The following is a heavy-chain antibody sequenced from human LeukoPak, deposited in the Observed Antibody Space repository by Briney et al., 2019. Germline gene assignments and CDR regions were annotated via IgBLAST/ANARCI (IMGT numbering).Heavy chain of an antibody. CDR3: ARGTGSGYSQYYYYYMDV. V-gene: IGHV1-8*03. Sequence: ASVKVSCKASGYTFTSYDINWVRQATGQGLEWMGWMNPNSGNTGYAQKFQGRVTITRNTSISTAYMELSSLRSEDTAVYYCARGTGSGYSQYYYYYMDVWGKGTTVTVSS. CDR1: GYTFTSYD. CDR2: MNPNSGNT. J-gene: IGHJ6*03. D-gene: IGHD3-22*01.